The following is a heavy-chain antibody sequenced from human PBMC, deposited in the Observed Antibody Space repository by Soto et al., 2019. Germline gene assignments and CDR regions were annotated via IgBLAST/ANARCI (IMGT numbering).Heavy chain of an antibody. CDR1: GFTFNDYY. J-gene: IGHJ4*02. V-gene: IGHV3-11*01. CDR2: ISISGGTI. CDR3: ARERARVFDS. Sequence: GGSLRLSCAAFGFTFNDYYMSWIRQAPGKGLEWLSYISISGGTIYYADSVKGRFSISRDNAKNSLYLQLSSLRAEDTAVYFCARERARVFDSWGQGTLVTVSS.